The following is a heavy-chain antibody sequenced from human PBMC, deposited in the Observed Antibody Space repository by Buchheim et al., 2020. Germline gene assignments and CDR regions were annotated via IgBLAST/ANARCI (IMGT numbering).Heavy chain of an antibody. CDR3: ASGDSSGHYYGASDY. J-gene: IGHJ4*02. CDR1: GFSFSSCW. Sequence: EVQLVESGGGLVQPGGSLRLSCAASGFSFSSCWMHWVRQTPGKGLLWVSRTNTDGTYTSYADSVQGRFTISRDNSKNTMFLQMNSLRAEDTAVYYCASGDSSGHYYGASDYWGQGTL. CDR2: TNTDGTYT. V-gene: IGHV3-74*01. D-gene: IGHD3-22*01.